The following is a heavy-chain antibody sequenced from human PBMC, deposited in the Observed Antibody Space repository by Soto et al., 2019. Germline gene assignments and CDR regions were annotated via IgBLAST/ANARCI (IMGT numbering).Heavy chain of an antibody. V-gene: IGHV4-4*02. CDR2: IHHSGST. CDR1: DGYIRNNNW. CDR3: AGSKNREFGFDY. D-gene: IGHD3-10*01. Sequence: SETLSLTCAVSDGYIRNNNWWSWVRQSPGKGLEWIGEIHHSGSTNYNPSLKSRVTISVDKSKNQFSLRLGPVTAADTALYYGAGSKNREFGFDYWGQGALVNVSS. J-gene: IGHJ4*02.